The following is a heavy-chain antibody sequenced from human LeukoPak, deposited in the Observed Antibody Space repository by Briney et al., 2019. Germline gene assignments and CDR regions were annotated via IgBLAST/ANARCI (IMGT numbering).Heavy chain of an antibody. CDR1: GYSISSGDF. D-gene: IGHD6-19*01. Sequence: SETLSLTCTVSGYSISSGDFWGWIRQPPGKGLEWIGSIHHSGNTYYNASLKSRVTISVDTSNNQFSLRLSSVTAADTAVYYCARVAVAGTVYYYYMDVWGKGTTVTISS. J-gene: IGHJ6*03. V-gene: IGHV4-38-2*02. CDR3: ARVAVAGTVYYYYMDV. CDR2: IHHSGNT.